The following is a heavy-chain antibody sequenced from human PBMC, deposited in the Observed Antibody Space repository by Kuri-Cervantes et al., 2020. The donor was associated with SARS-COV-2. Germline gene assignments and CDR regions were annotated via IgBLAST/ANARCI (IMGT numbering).Heavy chain of an antibody. CDR2: IDPSDSYA. D-gene: IGHD5-24*01. CDR3: ARWDGFALDL. Sequence: GESLKISCKGSGYSFSTSWMHWVRQMPGKGLEWMGRIDPSDSYADYRPSLQGHVTISVDRSINTAYMQWSDLKSSDTVVYFCARWDGFALDLWGQGTLVTVSS. CDR1: GYSFSTSW. V-gene: IGHV5-10-1*01. J-gene: IGHJ5*02.